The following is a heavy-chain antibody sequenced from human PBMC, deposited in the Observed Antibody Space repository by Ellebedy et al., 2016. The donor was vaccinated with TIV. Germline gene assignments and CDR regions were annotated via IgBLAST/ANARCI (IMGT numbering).Heavy chain of an antibody. CDR3: ARGRLYYFDS. CDR2: TSYDGSTT. J-gene: IGHJ4*02. Sequence: GESLKISCAASGFTFSSYGMHWVRQAPGKGLEWVAVTSYDGSTTQYANSVRGRFTISRDNSKNTLYLKLNSLRPEDTAMYYCARGRLYYFDSWGQGTLVTVSS. CDR1: GFTFSSYG. V-gene: IGHV3-30*03.